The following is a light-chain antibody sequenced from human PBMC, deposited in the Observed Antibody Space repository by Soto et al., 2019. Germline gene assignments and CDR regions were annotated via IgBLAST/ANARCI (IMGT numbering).Light chain of an antibody. CDR3: TSYTSRSSYVV. CDR1: TRVVDAYNL. V-gene: IGLV2-14*01. CDR2: EVS. Sequence: QSALSQPASVSGSPGQSITISCTGFTRVVDAYNLVSWIQHHPGKAPKLMIYEVSNRPSGVSNRFSGSKSGNTASLTISGLQPEDEADYYCTSYTSRSSYVVFGGGTQLTVL. J-gene: IGLJ2*01.